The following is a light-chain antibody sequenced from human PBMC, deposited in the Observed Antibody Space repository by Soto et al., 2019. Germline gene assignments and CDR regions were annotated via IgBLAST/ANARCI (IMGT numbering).Light chain of an antibody. CDR2: GAS. V-gene: IGKV3-15*01. Sequence: ELVMTQSPATLSVSPGERAPPSCRASQSVSSNLAWYQQKPGQAPRLLFYGASTRATGIPARFSGSGSGTDFTLTISRLEPEDLAVYYCQQYGSSPINFGQGTRLEIK. J-gene: IGKJ5*01. CDR3: QQYGSSPIN. CDR1: QSVSSN.